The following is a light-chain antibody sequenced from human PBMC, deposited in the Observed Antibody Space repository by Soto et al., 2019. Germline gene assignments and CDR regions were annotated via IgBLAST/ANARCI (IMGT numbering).Light chain of an antibody. CDR3: QTDNDWVKS. CDR2: YAS. Sequence: EIVMTQSPATLSVSPGESATLSCRASESVNNKLAWYQQKPGQPPMILLYYASMRAAGIHARFSGSGSGTYFTLTISSLQSKYFAVYYCQTDNDWVKSFGQGTKLEI. CDR1: ESVNNK. V-gene: IGKV3D-15*01. J-gene: IGKJ2*01.